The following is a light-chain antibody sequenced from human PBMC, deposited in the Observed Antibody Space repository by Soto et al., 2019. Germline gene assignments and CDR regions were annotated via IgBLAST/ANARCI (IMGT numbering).Light chain of an antibody. J-gene: IGKJ1*01. CDR3: QQCATSPLT. Sequence: EIVLTQSPGTLSLSPGERATLFCRASQTVTNNYIAWYQQQPGQPPRLLIDDASRRASGIPDRFSGSGSGPDFTLTISRLEPEDFAVYYCQQCATSPLTFGQGTKVDIK. CDR1: QTVTNNY. CDR2: DAS. V-gene: IGKV3-20*01.